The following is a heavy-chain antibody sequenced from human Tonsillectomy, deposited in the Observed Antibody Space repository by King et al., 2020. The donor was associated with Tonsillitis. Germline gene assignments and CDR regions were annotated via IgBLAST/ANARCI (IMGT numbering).Heavy chain of an antibody. CDR1: GFTFDDYA. V-gene: IGHV3-9*01. CDR2: ISWNSGSM. CDR3: AKDRAATIVWGFGY. Sequence: VQLVESGGGLVQPGRSLRLSCAASGFTFDDYAMHWVRQAPGKGLEWVSGISWNSGSMGYVDSVKGRFTISRDNAKNSLYLQMNSLRAEDTALYYCAKDRAATIVWGFGYWGQGTLVTVSS. D-gene: IGHD5-24*01. J-gene: IGHJ4*02.